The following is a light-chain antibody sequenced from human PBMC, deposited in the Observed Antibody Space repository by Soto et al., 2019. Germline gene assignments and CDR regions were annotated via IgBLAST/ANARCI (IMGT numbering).Light chain of an antibody. J-gene: IGKJ1*01. CDR2: AAS. Sequence: EIVLTQSPGTLSLSPGERATLSCMASQTISSTYLAWYQQKGGQAPRLLIYAASTRATGIPERFSGSGSGTDFTLTISRLEPEDFEVYYCQQYGSSPKTFGQGTKVDIK. CDR3: QQYGSSPKT. V-gene: IGKV3-20*01. CDR1: QTISSTY.